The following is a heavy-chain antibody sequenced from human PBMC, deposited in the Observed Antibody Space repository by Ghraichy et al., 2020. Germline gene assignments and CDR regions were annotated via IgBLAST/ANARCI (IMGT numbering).Heavy chain of an antibody. CDR1: GGTFSSYA. Sequence: SVKLSCKASGGTFSSYAISWVRQAPGQGLEWMGGIIPIFGTANYAQKFQGRVTITADESTSTAYMELSSLRSEDTAVYYSARDHAHIVVVPAASDAFDIWGQGTMVTVSS. V-gene: IGHV1-69*13. CDR2: IIPIFGTA. J-gene: IGHJ3*02. D-gene: IGHD2-2*01. CDR3: ARDHAHIVVVPAASDAFDI.